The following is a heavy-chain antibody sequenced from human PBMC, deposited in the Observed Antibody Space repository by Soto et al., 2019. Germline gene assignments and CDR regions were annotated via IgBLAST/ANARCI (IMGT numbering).Heavy chain of an antibody. D-gene: IGHD6-13*01. CDR2: ISGSGSAK. J-gene: IGHJ3*02. CDR3: AKRGISSNWYPDAFDI. Sequence: GGSLRPSFAAPGFPFCNSSLSWVPPAPGEALDWVSGISGSGSAKYYADSVRGRFTISRDNSKSTLSLQMNSLRAEDTAVYYRAKRGISSNWYPDAFDIWGQGTMVTVSS. CDR1: GFPFCNSS. V-gene: IGHV3-23*01.